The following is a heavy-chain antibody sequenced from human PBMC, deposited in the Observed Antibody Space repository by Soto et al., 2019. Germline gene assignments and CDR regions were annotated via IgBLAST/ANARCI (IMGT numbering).Heavy chain of an antibody. J-gene: IGHJ3*02. CDR2: ISAYNGNT. CDR1: GYTFTSYG. V-gene: IGHV1-18*01. D-gene: IGHD3-16*01. CDR3: AGDGRAAGGDHVWGGLRRTDAFDI. Sequence: QVQLVQSGAEVKKPGASVKVSCQASGYTFTSYGISWVRQAPGQGLEWMGWISAYNGNTNYAQKLQGRVTMTTDTSTSTAYIGLRSVRSDDTAVDYCAGDGRAAGGDHVWGGLRRTDAFDIWGQGTMVTVSS.